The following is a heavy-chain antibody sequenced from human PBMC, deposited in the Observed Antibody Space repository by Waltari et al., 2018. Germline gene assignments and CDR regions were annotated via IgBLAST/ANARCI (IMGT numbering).Heavy chain of an antibody. CDR2: INGVSSHL. Sequence: VQLMDSGGGLVRPGGSLSRSCAASGFSSAASPMNWVRQAPGQGREWVSSINGVSSHLYYADSVRGRFTISRDNAKNSLFLHMNSLRVEDTAVYYCGRGYCTAGDCYWDSGYWGQGILVTVSS. D-gene: IGHD2-8*02. V-gene: IGHV3-21*02. J-gene: IGHJ4*02. CDR1: GFSSAASP. CDR3: GRGYCTAGDCYWDSGY.